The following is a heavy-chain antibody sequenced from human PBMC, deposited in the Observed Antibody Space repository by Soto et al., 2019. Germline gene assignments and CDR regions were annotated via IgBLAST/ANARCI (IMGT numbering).Heavy chain of an antibody. V-gene: IGHV3-23*01. J-gene: IGHJ4*02. D-gene: IGHD6-19*01. CDR1: RCTFSGYA. CDR3: AKQRWLVPRYFDY. Sequence: GGSLILSCAASRCTFSGYAMSRVRHAPGKGLEWVSAISGSGGSTYYADSVKGRFTISRDNSKNTLYLQMNSLRAEDTAVYYCAKQRWLVPRYFDYWGQGTLVTVSS. CDR2: ISGSGGST.